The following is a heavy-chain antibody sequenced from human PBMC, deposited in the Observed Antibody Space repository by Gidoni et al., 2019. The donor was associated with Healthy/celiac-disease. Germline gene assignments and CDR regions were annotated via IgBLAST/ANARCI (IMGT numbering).Heavy chain of an antibody. J-gene: IGHJ3*02. CDR3: ARYRIAAAGGDAFDI. D-gene: IGHD6-13*01. CDR2: IYYRGST. V-gene: IGHV4-39*01. Sequence: QLQLQESGPGLVKPSETLYLTCTASGGSISSSSYYWDWIRQPPGKGLEWIGSIYYRGSTSYNPSLKSRVTISVDTSKNQFSLKLSSVTAADTAVYYCARYRIAAAGGDAFDIWGQGTMVTVSS. CDR1: GGSISSSSYY.